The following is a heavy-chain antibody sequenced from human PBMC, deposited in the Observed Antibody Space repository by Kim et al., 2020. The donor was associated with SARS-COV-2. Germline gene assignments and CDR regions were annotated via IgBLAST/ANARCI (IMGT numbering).Heavy chain of an antibody. V-gene: IGHV1-69*01. J-gene: IGHJ6*02. CDR3: ARDSDYYYYYGMDV. Sequence: EHQYQGRVTSTADESTNTAYMGLSSLRSEDTAVYYCARDSDYYYYYGMDVWGQGTTVTVSS. D-gene: IGHD6-19*01.